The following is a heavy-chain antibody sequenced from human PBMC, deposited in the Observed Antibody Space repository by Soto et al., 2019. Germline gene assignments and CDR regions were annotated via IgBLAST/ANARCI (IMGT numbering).Heavy chain of an antibody. V-gene: IGHV4-39*01. Sequence: SETLSLTCTVSVGSISSSSYYWGWIRQPPGKGLEWIGSIYYSGSTYYNPSLKSRVTISVDTSKNQFSLKLSSVTAADTAVYYCARHIPVQLLCYWFDPWGQGTLVTVSS. J-gene: IGHJ5*02. D-gene: IGHD2-2*01. CDR3: ARHIPVQLLCYWFDP. CDR2: IYYSGST. CDR1: VGSISSSSYY.